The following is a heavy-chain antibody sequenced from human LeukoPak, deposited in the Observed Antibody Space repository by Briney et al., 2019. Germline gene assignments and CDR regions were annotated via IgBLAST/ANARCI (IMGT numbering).Heavy chain of an antibody. Sequence: SETLSLTCTVSGDSLSSSSYYWGWLRQPPGTGLEWIGSIYHSGSTYYNPSLKSRVTISLDTSKNQFSLRLSSVTAADTAVYYCARRRSRFYFDYWGQGTLVTVSS. CDR3: ARRRSRFYFDY. CDR1: GDSLSSSSYY. V-gene: IGHV4-39*01. CDR2: IYHSGST. D-gene: IGHD6-6*01. J-gene: IGHJ4*02.